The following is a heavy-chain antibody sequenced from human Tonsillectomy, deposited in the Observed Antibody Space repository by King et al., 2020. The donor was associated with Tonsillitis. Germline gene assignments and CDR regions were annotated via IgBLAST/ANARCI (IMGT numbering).Heavy chain of an antibody. CDR2: ISFDGSNK. CDR3: AKDTVRDKWNRFFERDYFDS. J-gene: IGHJ4*02. Sequence: VQLVESGGGVVQPGRSLRLSCAASGFTFRSYGMHWVRQAPGKGLEWVAAISFDGSNKYYADSVSGRFTISSDNAKKTLYLQMNSLRPEDTAVYYCAKDTVRDKWNRFFERDYFDSWGQGTLVTVSS. CDR1: GFTFRSYG. D-gene: IGHD1-20*01. V-gene: IGHV3-30*18.